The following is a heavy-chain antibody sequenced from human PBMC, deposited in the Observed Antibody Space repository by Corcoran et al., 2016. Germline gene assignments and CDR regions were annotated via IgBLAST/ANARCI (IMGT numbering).Heavy chain of an antibody. J-gene: IGHJ4*02. V-gene: IGHV1-46*01. CDR2: INPSGGST. CDR3: ARDPSGSPRFFSEFYFDY. Sequence: QVQLVQSGAEVKKPGASVKDSCKASGYTFTSYYMHWVRQAPGQGLEWMGIINPSGGSTSYAQKFQGRVTMTRDTSTSTVYMELRSLRSEDTAVYYCARDPSGSPRFFSEFYFDYWGQGTLVTVSS. CDR1: GYTFTSYY. D-gene: IGHD1-26*01.